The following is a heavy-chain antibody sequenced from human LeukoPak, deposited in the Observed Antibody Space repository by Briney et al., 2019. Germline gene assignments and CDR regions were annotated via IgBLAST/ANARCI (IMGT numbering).Heavy chain of an antibody. V-gene: IGHV3-23*01. Sequence: GGSLRLACAASGATLTSYATAWVRQAPGKGLEWVSTVGSSELTTDYADSVRGRFTVSRDTSTNTVFLQMSSLTAEDTATFYCAIRLAAAGLRYWGQGTLVSVSS. CDR3: AIRLAAAGLRY. CDR1: GATLTSYA. D-gene: IGHD6-13*01. J-gene: IGHJ4*02. CDR2: VGSSELTT.